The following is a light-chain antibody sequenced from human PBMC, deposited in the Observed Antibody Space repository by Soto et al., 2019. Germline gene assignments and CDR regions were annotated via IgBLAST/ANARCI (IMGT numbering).Light chain of an antibody. J-gene: IGKJ4*01. CDR1: QSVLYSSNNKKY. Sequence: DIVMTQSPDSLAVSLGERATINCKSSQSVLYSSNNKKYLAWYQQKPGQPPKLLIYWASTRESGVPDRFSGGGSGTDFTLTISSLQAEDVAVYYYQQYYSTPLTFGGGTKVEIK. V-gene: IGKV4-1*01. CDR3: QQYYSTPLT. CDR2: WAS.